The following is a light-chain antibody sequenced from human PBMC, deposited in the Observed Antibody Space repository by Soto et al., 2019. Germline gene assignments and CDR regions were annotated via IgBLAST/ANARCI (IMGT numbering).Light chain of an antibody. CDR1: QPISNY. Sequence: DVQMTQSPSSLSASVGDRVTITCRASQPISNYLNWYQQKAGEAPKVLIFGASSLQSGVPSKFSGSGYGTDFTLIVNNLHPDDFATYYSQQTHDVHLTFGQGTRL. CDR2: GAS. J-gene: IGKJ5*01. CDR3: QQTHDVHLT. V-gene: IGKV1-39*01.